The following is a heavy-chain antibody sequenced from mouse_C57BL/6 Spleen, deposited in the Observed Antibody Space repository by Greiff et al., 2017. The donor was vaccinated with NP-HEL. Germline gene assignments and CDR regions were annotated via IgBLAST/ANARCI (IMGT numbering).Heavy chain of an antibody. CDR1: GYTFTSYW. V-gene: IGHV1-52*01. D-gene: IGHD2-4*01. J-gene: IGHJ4*01. CDR3: ARDDDYDRYYYAMDY. CDR2: IDPSDSET. Sequence: VQLQQPGAELVRPGSSVKLSCKASGYTFTSYWMHWVKQRPIQGLEWIGNIDPSDSETHYNQKFKDKATLTVDKSSSTAYMQLSSLTSEDSAVYYCARDDDYDRYYYAMDYWGQGTSVTVSS.